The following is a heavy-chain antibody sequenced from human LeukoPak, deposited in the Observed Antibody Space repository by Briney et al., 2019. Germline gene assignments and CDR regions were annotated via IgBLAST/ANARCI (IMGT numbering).Heavy chain of an antibody. CDR3: AKDTSIGRYCTNGVCSPFDY. J-gene: IGHJ4*02. V-gene: IGHV3-23*01. CDR1: GFTFNNYP. D-gene: IGHD2-8*01. Sequence: GGSLRLSCAASGFTFNNYPMSWVRQAPGKGLGWISVISGSSVDTASAEFVKGRFTISRDNSRNTLYLQMNSLRAEDTAVYYCAKDTSIGRYCTNGVCSPFDYWGQGTLVTVSS. CDR2: ISGSSVDT.